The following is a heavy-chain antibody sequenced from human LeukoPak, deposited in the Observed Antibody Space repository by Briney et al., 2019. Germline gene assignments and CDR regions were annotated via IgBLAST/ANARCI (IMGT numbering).Heavy chain of an antibody. CDR1: GGSISTYY. CDR2: IYYSGST. CDR3: ARGAYYYYMDV. J-gene: IGHJ6*03. V-gene: IGHV4-59*01. Sequence: SETLSLTCTVSGGSISTYYWSWIRQPPGKGLEWIGYIYYSGSTNYNPSLKSRVTISVDTSKNQFSLKLSSVTAADTAVYYCARGAYYYYMDVWGKGTTVTVSS.